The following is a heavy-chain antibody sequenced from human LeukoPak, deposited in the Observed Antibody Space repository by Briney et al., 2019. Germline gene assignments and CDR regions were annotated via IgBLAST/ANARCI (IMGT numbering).Heavy chain of an antibody. CDR1: GYTFTSYY. Sequence: GASVKVSCKASGYTFTSYYMHWVRQAPGQGLEWMGIINPSGGSTSYAQKFQGRVTMTRDMSTSTVYMELSRLRSEDTAVYYCARTILTGGSYYALFDYWGQGTLVTVSS. CDR2: INPSGGST. V-gene: IGHV1-46*01. J-gene: IGHJ4*02. CDR3: ARTILTGGSYYALFDY. D-gene: IGHD1-26*01.